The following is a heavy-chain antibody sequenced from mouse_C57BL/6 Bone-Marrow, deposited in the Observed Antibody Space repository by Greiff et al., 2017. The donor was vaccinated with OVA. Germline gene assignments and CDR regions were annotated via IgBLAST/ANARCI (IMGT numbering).Heavy chain of an antibody. CDR3: AKHITFYYFDY. D-gene: IGHD1-1*01. CDR1: GFTFSSYA. V-gene: IGHV5-4*03. J-gene: IGHJ2*01. Sequence: DVMLVESGGGLVKPGGSLKLSCAASGFTFSSYAMSWVRQTPEKRLEWVAPISDGGSYTYYPDNVKGRFTISRDNAKNNLYLQMSHLKSEDTAMYYCAKHITFYYFDYWGQGTTLTVSS. CDR2: ISDGGSYT.